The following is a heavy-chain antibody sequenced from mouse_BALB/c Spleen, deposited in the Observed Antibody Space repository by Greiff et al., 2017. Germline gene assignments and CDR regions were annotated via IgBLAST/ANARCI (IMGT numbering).Heavy chain of an antibody. CDR2: ISSGGGT. D-gene: IGHD1-1*01. CDR3: ASSDDYDRRVHAMDY. V-gene: IGHV5-6-5*01. CDR1: GFTFSSYA. J-gene: IGHJ4*01. Sequence: EVKLVESGGGLVTPGGTLNLSCAASGFTFSSYAMSWVRQTPEKRLEWVAAISSGGGTYYPDSVKGRFTISRDNARNILYLQMSSLRSEDTAMYYCASSDDYDRRVHAMDYWGQGTSVTVSS.